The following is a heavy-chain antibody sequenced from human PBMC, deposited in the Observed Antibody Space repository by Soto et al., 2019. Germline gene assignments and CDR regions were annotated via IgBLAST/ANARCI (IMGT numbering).Heavy chain of an antibody. Sequence: GSLRLSCAASGFTFISYTMNWVRQAPGKGLEWVSSISGGSSSIYYADSVKGRFTISRDNSKNTLYLQMNSLRAEDTAVYYCAKVMGSHYYDSSGYYFDYWGQGTLVTVSS. CDR1: GFTFISYT. J-gene: IGHJ4*02. V-gene: IGHV3-21*04. D-gene: IGHD3-22*01. CDR2: ISGGSSSI. CDR3: AKVMGSHYYDSSGYYFDY.